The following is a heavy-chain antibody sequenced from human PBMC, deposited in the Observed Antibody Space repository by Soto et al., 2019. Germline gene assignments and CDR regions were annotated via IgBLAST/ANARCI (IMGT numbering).Heavy chain of an antibody. D-gene: IGHD5-12*01. J-gene: IGHJ3*02. CDR1: GGSISSYC. CDR3: ARVLIVATIIDI. CDR2: IYYSGNT. V-gene: IGHV4-59*04. Sequence: SETLSLTCTVSGGSISSYCWSWIRQPPGKGLEWIGYIYYSGNTYYNPSLKSRVTISVDTSKNQFSLKLSSVTAADTVVYYCARVLIVATIIDIWGQGTMVTVSS.